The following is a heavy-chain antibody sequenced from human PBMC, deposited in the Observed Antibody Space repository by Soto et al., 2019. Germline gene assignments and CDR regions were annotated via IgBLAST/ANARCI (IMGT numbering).Heavy chain of an antibody. V-gene: IGHV1-69*13. CDR3: ARVPGGGDYYYYGMDV. D-gene: IGHD2-2*01. J-gene: IGHJ6*04. Sequence: ASVKVSCKASGGTFSSYAISWVRQAPGQGLEWMGGIIPIFGTANYAQKFQGRVTITADESTSTAYMELSSLRSEDTAVYYCARVPGGGDYYYYGMDVWGKGTTVTVSS. CDR2: IIPIFGTA. CDR1: GGTFSSYA.